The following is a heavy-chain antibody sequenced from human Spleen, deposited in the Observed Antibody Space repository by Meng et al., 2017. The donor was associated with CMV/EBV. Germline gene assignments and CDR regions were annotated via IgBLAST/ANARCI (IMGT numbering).Heavy chain of an antibody. CDR3: ARDLTVAGTDY. CDR2: ISYDGSNK. CDR1: GFTFSSYA. V-gene: IGHV3-30-3*01. Sequence: SCAASGFTFSSYAMHWVRQAPGKGLEWVAVISYDGSNKYYADSVKGRFTISRDNSKNTLYLQMNSLRAEDTAVYYCARDLTVAGTDYWGQGTLVTVSS. J-gene: IGHJ4*02. D-gene: IGHD6-19*01.